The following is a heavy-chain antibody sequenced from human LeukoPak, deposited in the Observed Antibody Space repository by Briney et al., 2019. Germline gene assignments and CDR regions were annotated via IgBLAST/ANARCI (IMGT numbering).Heavy chain of an antibody. D-gene: IGHD3-10*01. CDR2: ISYDGSNK. J-gene: IGHJ4*02. V-gene: IGHV3-30*18. CDR3: AKDPYYYGSGTPWEYFDY. Sequence: GGSLRLSCAASGFTFSSYSMNWVRQAPGKGLEWVAVISYDGSNKYYADSVKGRFTISRDNSKNTLYLQMNSLRAEDTAVYYCAKDPYYYGSGTPWEYFDYWGQGTLVTVSS. CDR1: GFTFSSYS.